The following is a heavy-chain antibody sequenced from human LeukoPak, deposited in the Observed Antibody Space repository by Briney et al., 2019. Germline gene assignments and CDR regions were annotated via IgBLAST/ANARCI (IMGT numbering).Heavy chain of an antibody. Sequence: GGSLRPSCAASGFTVSSNYMSWVRQAPGKGLEWVSVIYSGGSTYYADSVKGRFTISRDNSKNTLYLQMNSLRAEDTAVYYCAKDNAKQQLALDYWGQGTLVTVSS. D-gene: IGHD6-13*01. CDR1: GFTVSSNY. V-gene: IGHV3-53*01. J-gene: IGHJ4*02. CDR2: IYSGGST. CDR3: AKDNAKQQLALDY.